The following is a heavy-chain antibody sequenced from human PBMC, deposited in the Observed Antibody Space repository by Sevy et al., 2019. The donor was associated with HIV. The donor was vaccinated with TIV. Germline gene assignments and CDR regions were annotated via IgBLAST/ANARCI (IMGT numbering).Heavy chain of an antibody. Sequence: SETLSLTCTVSGGSISSYYWSWIRQPPGKGLEWIGYIYYSGSTNYNPSLKSRVTISVDTAKNQFPLKLSSVTAADTAVYYCARHFHVDTAMVTCDWFDPWGQGTLVTVSS. J-gene: IGHJ5*02. CDR2: IYYSGST. D-gene: IGHD5-18*01. CDR1: GGSISSYY. V-gene: IGHV4-59*08. CDR3: ARHFHVDTAMVTCDWFDP.